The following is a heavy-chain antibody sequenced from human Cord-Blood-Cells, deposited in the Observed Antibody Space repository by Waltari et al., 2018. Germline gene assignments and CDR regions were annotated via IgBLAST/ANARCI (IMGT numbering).Heavy chain of an antibody. Sequence: QVQLVQHGAEVKKPGASVKVSCKASGYTFTGYYMQWVRQTPVQGLEWMGWINPNSGGTNYAQKFQGRVTMTRDTSISTAYMELSRLRSDDTAVYYCARDKGIRYSGSYYAFDIWGQGTMVTVSS. CDR3: ARDKGIRYSGSYYAFDI. D-gene: IGHD1-26*01. CDR1: GYTFTGYY. V-gene: IGHV1-2*02. CDR2: INPNSGGT. J-gene: IGHJ3*02.